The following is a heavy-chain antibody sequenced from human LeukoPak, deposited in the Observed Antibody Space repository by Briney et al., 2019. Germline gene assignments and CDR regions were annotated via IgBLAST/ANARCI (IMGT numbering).Heavy chain of an antibody. V-gene: IGHV4-59*01. Sequence: SETLSLTCTVSGGSISSYYWSWIRQPPGKGLEWIGYIYYSGSTNYNPSLKSRVTISVDTSKTQFSLKLSSVTAADTAVYYCARGYSSGLYRYYFDYWGQGTLVTVSS. CDR3: ARGYSSGLYRYYFDY. J-gene: IGHJ4*02. CDR1: GGSISSYY. CDR2: IYYSGST. D-gene: IGHD6-19*01.